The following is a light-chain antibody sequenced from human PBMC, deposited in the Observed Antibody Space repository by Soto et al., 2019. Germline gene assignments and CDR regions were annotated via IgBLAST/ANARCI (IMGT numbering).Light chain of an antibody. Sequence: EILLTQSPGTLSLSPGERATLSCRASQSVSSNNLAWYQQRPGQAPRVVIYGASTRDTGIPERFSGSGSGTDFTLTISSLEPEDFSVYYCQQYGRYPFTFGPGTKVDIK. V-gene: IGKV3-20*01. CDR1: QSVSSNN. CDR2: GAS. J-gene: IGKJ3*01. CDR3: QQYGRYPFT.